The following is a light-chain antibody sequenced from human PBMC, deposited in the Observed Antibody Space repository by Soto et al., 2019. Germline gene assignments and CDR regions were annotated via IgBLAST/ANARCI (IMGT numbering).Light chain of an antibody. Sequence: DIQMTQSPSTLSAFEGDRVTITCRASQSISTWLAWYQQKPGQAPKLLIYKASNLASGVPSRFSGSGSGTEFTLTISSQQPDDFATYYCQQYNRFSTFGGGTKVEI. CDR3: QQYNRFST. CDR1: QSISTW. V-gene: IGKV1-5*03. CDR2: KAS. J-gene: IGKJ4*01.